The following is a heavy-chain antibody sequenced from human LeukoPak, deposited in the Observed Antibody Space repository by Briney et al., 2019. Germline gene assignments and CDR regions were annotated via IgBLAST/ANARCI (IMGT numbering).Heavy chain of an antibody. CDR3: AREGDYYYYGMDV. J-gene: IGHJ6*02. V-gene: IGHV3-48*03. Sequence: GGSLRLSCAASGFTFSSYEMNWVRQAPGKGLEWVSYISSSGSTIYYADSVRGRFTISRDNAKNSLYLQTNSLRAEDTAVYYCAREGDYYYYGMDVWGQGTTVTVSS. CDR1: GFTFSSYE. CDR2: ISSSGSTI.